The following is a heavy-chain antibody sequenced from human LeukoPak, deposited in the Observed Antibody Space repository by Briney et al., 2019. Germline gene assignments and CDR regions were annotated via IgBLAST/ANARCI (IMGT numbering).Heavy chain of an antibody. Sequence: GGSLRLSCAASGFTFSSYAMHWVRQAPGKGLEWVAVISYDGSNKYYADSVKGRFTISRDNSKNTPYLQMNSLRAEDTAVYYCARKGGYSYARLYELSYWGQGTLVTVSS. V-gene: IGHV3-30-3*01. D-gene: IGHD5-18*01. CDR1: GFTFSSYA. CDR3: ARKGGYSYARLYELSY. CDR2: ISYDGSNK. J-gene: IGHJ4*02.